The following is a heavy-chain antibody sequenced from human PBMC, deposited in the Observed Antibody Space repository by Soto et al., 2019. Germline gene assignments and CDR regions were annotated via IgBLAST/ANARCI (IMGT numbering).Heavy chain of an antibody. J-gene: IGHJ4*02. Sequence: QVQLVESGGGVVQPGRSLRLSCAASGFTFSSYAMHWVRQAPGKGLEWVAVISYDGSNKYYADSVKGRFTISRDNSKNTLYLQMNSLRAEDTAVYYCARNHGTQQGLVLDDWGQGTLVTVSS. CDR1: GFTFSSYA. CDR2: ISYDGSNK. CDR3: ARNHGTQQGLVLDD. D-gene: IGHD6-19*01. V-gene: IGHV3-30-3*01.